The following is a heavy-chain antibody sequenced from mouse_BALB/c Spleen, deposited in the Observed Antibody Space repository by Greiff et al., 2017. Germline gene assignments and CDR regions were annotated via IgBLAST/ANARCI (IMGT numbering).Heavy chain of an antibody. CDR1: GYTFSSYW. CDR2: ILPGSGST. D-gene: IGHD1-1*02. Sequence: QVQLQQSGAELMKPGASVKISCKATGYTFSSYWIEWVKQRPGHGLEWIGEILPGSGSTNYNEKFKGKATFTADTSSNTAYMQLSSLTSEDSAVYYCARGGSYERAFAYWGQGTLVTVSA. CDR3: ARGGSYERAFAY. J-gene: IGHJ3*01. V-gene: IGHV1-9*01.